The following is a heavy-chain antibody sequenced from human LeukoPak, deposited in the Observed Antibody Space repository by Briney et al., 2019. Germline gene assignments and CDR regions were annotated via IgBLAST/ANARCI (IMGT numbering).Heavy chain of an antibody. D-gene: IGHD1-26*01. J-gene: IGHJ4*02. CDR2: IYSSGFT. V-gene: IGHV4-39*07. CDR3: AREVVGARFDY. Sequence: PSETLSLTCSVSGGSIRSSSYYWAWIRQPPGEGLEWIGSIYSSGFTSYKPSLKSRLTISVDTSKNQFSLKLSSVTAADTAVYYCAREVVGARFDYWGQGTLVTVSS. CDR1: GGSIRSSSYY.